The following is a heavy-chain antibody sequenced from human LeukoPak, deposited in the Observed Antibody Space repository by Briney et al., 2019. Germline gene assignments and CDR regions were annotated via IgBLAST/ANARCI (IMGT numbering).Heavy chain of an antibody. CDR2: INPNGGET. CDR3: ARSHDYTNYVSP. J-gene: IGHJ5*02. Sequence: GASVKVSCKASGFTFIGYYIHWVRRAPGQGLEWMGWINPNGGETHYAQKFQGRVTLTTDTSLSTAYLGLSSLISDDTAVHYCARSHDYTNYVSPWGQGTLVTVSS. CDR1: GFTFIGYY. V-gene: IGHV1-2*02. D-gene: IGHD4-11*01.